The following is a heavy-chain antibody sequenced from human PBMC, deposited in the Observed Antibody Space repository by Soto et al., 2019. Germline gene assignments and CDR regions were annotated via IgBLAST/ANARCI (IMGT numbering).Heavy chain of an antibody. V-gene: IGHV1-8*01. CDR3: ARVAGSPDY. CDR1: GYTFTSYD. J-gene: IGHJ4*02. Sequence: ASVKVSCKASGYTFTSYDINWVRQASGQGLEWMGWMNPNSGNTGYAQKFQGRVTMTRDSSISTVYMELSSLRSEDTAVYYCARVAGSPDYWGQGTLVTVSS. CDR2: MNPNSGNT. D-gene: IGHD1-26*01.